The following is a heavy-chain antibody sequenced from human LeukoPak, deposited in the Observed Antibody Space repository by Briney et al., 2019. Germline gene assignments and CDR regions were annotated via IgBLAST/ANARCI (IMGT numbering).Heavy chain of an antibody. CDR2: INPNSGGT. Sequence: ASVKVSCKASGYTFTGYYMHWVRQAPGQGLEWMGWINPNSGGTNYAQKFQGRVTMTRDTSISTAYMELSRLRSDDTAVYYCARDGGLPRIAVAGFSLYWGQGTLVTVSS. D-gene: IGHD6-19*01. J-gene: IGHJ4*02. CDR1: GYTFTGYY. CDR3: ARDGGLPRIAVAGFSLY. V-gene: IGHV1-2*02.